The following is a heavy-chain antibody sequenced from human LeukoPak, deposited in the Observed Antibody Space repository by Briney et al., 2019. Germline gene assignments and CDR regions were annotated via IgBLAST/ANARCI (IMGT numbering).Heavy chain of an antibody. CDR1: NYPITSDYY. D-gene: IGHD3-16*01. Sequence: SETLSLTCAVSNYPITSDYYWVWIRQPPGRGLEWIGQIFHSGIAHYNPSLKSRVTMSVDTSRSQFSVNLNSVTAADTAVYFCGRVGFGTAYNRFYYYMDVWGKGTTVTVSS. J-gene: IGHJ6*03. CDR2: IFHSGIA. CDR3: GRVGFGTAYNRFYYYMDV. V-gene: IGHV4-38-2*01.